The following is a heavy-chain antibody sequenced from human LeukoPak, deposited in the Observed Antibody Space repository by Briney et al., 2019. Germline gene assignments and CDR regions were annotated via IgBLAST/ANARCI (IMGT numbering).Heavy chain of an antibody. CDR3: AKDTGADYYYDSSGYFI. CDR1: GFTFDNYA. CDR2: ISGDGDST. D-gene: IGHD3-22*01. Sequence: PGGSLRLSCAASGFTFDNYAMHWVRQVPGKGLEWVSHISGDGDSTYYPDSVKGRFTISKDNSKNSLYLQMNSLRTEDTALYYCAKDTGADYYYDSSGYFIWGQGTMVTVSS. J-gene: IGHJ3*02. V-gene: IGHV3-43*02.